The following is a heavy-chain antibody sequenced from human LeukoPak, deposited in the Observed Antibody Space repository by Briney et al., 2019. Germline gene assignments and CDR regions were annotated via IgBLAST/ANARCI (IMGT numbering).Heavy chain of an antibody. CDR1: GFTFSSYA. D-gene: IGHD3-16*02. V-gene: IGHV3-30-3*01. CDR3: ARADYDYVWGSYRCHY. Sequence: PGGSLRLSCAASGFTFSSYAMHWVRQAPGKGLEWVAVISYDGSNKYYADSVKGRFTISRDNSKNTLYLQMNSLRAEDTAVYYCARADYDYVWGSYRCHYWGQGTLVTVSS. CDR2: ISYDGSNK. J-gene: IGHJ4*02.